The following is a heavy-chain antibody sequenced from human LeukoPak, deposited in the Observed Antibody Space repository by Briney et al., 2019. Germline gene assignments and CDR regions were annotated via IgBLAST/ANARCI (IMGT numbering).Heavy chain of an antibody. CDR3: ARGGSRYDILTGYAMDV. D-gene: IGHD3-9*01. J-gene: IGHJ6*03. V-gene: IGHV1-46*01. CDR1: GYTFTSYY. Sequence: GASVKVSCKASGYTFTSYYMHWVRQAPGQGLEWMGIINPSGGSTSYAQKFQGRVTMTRDTSTSTVYMELSSLRSEDTAVYYCARGGSRYDILTGYAMDVWGKGTTVTISS. CDR2: INPSGGST.